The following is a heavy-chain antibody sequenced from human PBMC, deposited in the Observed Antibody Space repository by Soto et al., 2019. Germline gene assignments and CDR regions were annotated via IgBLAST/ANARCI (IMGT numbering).Heavy chain of an antibody. Sequence: SLKVSCKASGGTFNNYPITWVRQAPGEGLEWMGGSIPIFGTANYAQKFQGRVTISVDESTSTAYMELSSLRSEDTAVYYCARGRGYSGDDHYYYFEMDVWC. CDR3: ARGRGYSGDDHYYYFEMDV. V-gene: IGHV1-69*13. D-gene: IGHD5-12*01. CDR1: GGTFNNYP. J-gene: IGHJ6*02. CDR2: SIPIFGTA.